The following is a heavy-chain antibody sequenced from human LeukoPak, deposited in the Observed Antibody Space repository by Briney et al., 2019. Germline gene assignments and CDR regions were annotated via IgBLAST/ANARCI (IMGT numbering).Heavy chain of an antibody. V-gene: IGHV3-23*01. CDR2: ISGNGRST. CDR3: AARSGISPYYIDY. J-gene: IGHJ4*02. D-gene: IGHD1-26*01. CDR1: EFMFSNYW. Sequence: GGSLRLSCAASEFMFSNYWMSWVRQAPGKGLEWVSGISGNGRSTYYADSVKGRFTISRDNSRNTLYLQMNSLRAEDTALYYCAARSGISPYYIDYWGQGTLVTVSS.